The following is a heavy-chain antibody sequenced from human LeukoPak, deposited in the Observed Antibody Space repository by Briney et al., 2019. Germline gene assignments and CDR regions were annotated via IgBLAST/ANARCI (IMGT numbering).Heavy chain of an antibody. J-gene: IGHJ4*02. Sequence: SETLSLTCTVSGGSISSYYWSWIPQPPGKGLEWIVYIYYSGSTYYNPSLKSRVTISVNTSKNQFSLKLSSVTAADTAVYYCASLSHDYGDYWYDYWGQGTLVTVSS. D-gene: IGHD4-17*01. CDR3: ASLSHDYGDYWYDY. CDR2: IYYSGST. CDR1: GGSISSYY. V-gene: IGHV4-59*04.